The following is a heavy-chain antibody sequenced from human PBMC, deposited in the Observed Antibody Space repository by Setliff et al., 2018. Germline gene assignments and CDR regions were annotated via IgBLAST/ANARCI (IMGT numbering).Heavy chain of an antibody. CDR1: GVSVSRHY. Sequence: LSLTCIVSGVSVSRHYWSWIRQPPGKTLEWIGYFYHSASSNYNPSLKGRVTMSADTSKNQLYLSLTSVSVADTAMYYCARSHYYASGNSHYYYMDVWGKGTAVTVSS. CDR2: FYHSASS. V-gene: IGHV4-59*08. J-gene: IGHJ6*03. D-gene: IGHD3-10*01. CDR3: ARSHYYASGNSHYYYMDV.